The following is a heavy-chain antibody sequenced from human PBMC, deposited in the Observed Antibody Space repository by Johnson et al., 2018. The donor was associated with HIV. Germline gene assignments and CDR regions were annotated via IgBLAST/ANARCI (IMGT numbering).Heavy chain of an antibody. Sequence: VQLVESGGGLVQPGGSLRLSCAASGFTFSSYAMHWVRQAPGKGLEYVSAISSNGGSTYYANSVKGRFTISRDNSKNTLSLQMGSLRAEDMAVYYCARDEPTDDAFDIWGQGTMVTVSS. CDR1: GFTFSSYA. CDR2: ISSNGGST. V-gene: IGHV3-64*01. CDR3: ARDEPTDDAFDI. J-gene: IGHJ3*02.